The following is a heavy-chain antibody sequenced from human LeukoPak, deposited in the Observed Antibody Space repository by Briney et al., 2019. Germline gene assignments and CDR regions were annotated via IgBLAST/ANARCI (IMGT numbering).Heavy chain of an antibody. V-gene: IGHV4-34*01. J-gene: IGHJ5*02. D-gene: IGHD6-13*01. Sequence: SETLSLTCAVYGGSFSGYYWSWLRQPPGKGLEWIGEINHSGRTNYNPCLTSRVTISVDTSENQFSLKLSSVTAADTAVYYCARGKYSSSWYLEFLPKPYNWFDHWGQGILVTVSS. CDR1: GGSFSGYY. CDR3: ARGKYSSSWYLEFLPKPYNWFDH. CDR2: INHSGRT.